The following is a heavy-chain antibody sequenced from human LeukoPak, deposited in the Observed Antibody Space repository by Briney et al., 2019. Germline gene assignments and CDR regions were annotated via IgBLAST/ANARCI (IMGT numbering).Heavy chain of an antibody. CDR2: IKQDGSEI. D-gene: IGHD6-13*01. CDR1: GFNFCGHW. Sequence: GGSLRISCGASGFNFCGHWMNWVPPAPGKGLEWVANIKQDGSEISYVHSVKGRFTISRDNARNSLYLQMNSLRDEDTAVYSCAREKYVAGEFFQHWGQGTLVTVSS. J-gene: IGHJ1*01. CDR3: AREKYVAGEFFQH. V-gene: IGHV3-7*01.